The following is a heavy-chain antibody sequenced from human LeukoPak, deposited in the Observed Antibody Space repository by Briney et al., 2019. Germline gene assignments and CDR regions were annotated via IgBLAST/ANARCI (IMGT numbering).Heavy chain of an antibody. CDR3: ARGYYDILTGYFKPFDY. V-gene: IGHV3-11*01. D-gene: IGHD3-9*01. CDR2: ISSSGSTI. J-gene: IGHJ4*02. Sequence: GRSLRLSCAASGFTFSDYYMSWIRQAPGEGLEWVSYISSSGSTIYYADSVKGRFTISRDNAKNSLYLQMNSLRAEDTAVYYCARGYYDILTGYFKPFDYWGQGTLVTVSS. CDR1: GFTFSDYY.